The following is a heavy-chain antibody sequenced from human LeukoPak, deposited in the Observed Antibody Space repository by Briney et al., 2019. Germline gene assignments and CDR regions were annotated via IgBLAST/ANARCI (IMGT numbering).Heavy chain of an antibody. D-gene: IGHD3-3*01. CDR1: GGSISSSSYY. Sequence: SETLSLTCTVSGGSISSSSYYWGWIRQPPGKGLEWIGSIYYSGSTYYNPSLKSRVTISVDTSKNQFSLKLSSVTAADTAVYYCARVLHNYDFWPWGQGTLVTVSS. CDR2: IYYSGST. V-gene: IGHV4-39*01. J-gene: IGHJ5*02. CDR3: ARVLHNYDFWP.